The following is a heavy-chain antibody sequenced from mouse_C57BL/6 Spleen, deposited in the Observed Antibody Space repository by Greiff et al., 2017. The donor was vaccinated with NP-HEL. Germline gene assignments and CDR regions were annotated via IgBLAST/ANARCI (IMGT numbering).Heavy chain of an antibody. CDR3: ARLEGEGYFDY. CDR1: GYTFTSYW. CDR2: IHPNSGST. D-gene: IGHD3-3*01. J-gene: IGHJ2*01. Sequence: QVQLQQPGAELVKPGASVKLSCKASGYTFTSYWMHWVKQRPGQGLEWIGMIHPNSGSTNYNEKFKSKATLTVDKSSSTAYMQLSSLTSEDSAVYYCARLEGEGYFDYWGQGTTLTVSS. V-gene: IGHV1-64*01.